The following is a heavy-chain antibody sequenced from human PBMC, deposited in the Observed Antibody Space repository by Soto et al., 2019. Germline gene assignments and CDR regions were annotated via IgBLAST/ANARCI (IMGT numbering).Heavy chain of an antibody. Sequence: QVQLVQSGAEVKQPGSSVRVSCKASGGTFDNYAITWVRQAPGQGLEWMAGIIPMLDSANYAEKFQDRVTISADVTTSSVYMEVSSLRSEDTVVYYCARTYHYYSVGRTYFFNGMAVWGQGTTVTFSS. CDR1: GGTFDNYA. V-gene: IGHV1-69*12. CDR2: IIPMLDSA. D-gene: IGHD3-22*01. CDR3: ARTYHYYSVGRTYFFNGMAV. J-gene: IGHJ6*02.